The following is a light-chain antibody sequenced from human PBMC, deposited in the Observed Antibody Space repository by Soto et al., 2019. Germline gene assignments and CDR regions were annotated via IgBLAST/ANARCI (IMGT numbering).Light chain of an antibody. Sequence: QSVLTQPPSVSGAPGQRVTISCTGSSCNIGAGYDVHWYQQLPGTAPKLLIYGNSNRPSGVPDRFSGSKSGTSASLAITGLQAEDEADYYCQSYDSSLSGLFGGGTQLTVL. CDR2: GNS. V-gene: IGLV1-40*01. J-gene: IGLJ7*01. CDR3: QSYDSSLSGL. CDR1: SCNIGAGYD.